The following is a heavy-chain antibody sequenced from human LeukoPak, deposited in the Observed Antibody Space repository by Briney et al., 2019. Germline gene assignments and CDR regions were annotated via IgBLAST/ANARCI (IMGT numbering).Heavy chain of an antibody. CDR1: DGSLSTYY. V-gene: IGHV4-59*08. D-gene: IGHD6-19*01. CDR2: INYSGST. Sequence: SETLSLTCTVSDGSLSTYYWSWIRQPPGKELEWIGYINYSGSTNYNPSLKSRLTMSVDTSKNQFSLKLSSVTAADTAVYYCARQGSVGLADAFDIWGQGTMVTVSS. J-gene: IGHJ3*02. CDR3: ARQGSVGLADAFDI.